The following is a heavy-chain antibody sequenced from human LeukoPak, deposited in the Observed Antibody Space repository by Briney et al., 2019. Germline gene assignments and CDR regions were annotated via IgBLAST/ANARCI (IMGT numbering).Heavy chain of an antibody. CDR3: ASAYRGRSAYAFGN. CDR1: GYTFSHQY. V-gene: IGHV3-72*01. D-gene: IGHD1-26*01. J-gene: IGHJ3*02. Sequence: GGSLRLSCVGSGYTFSHQYMDSVRQAPGKGLQWVGRTGNKGSHYTTEYAASVKGRFTISRDDSKNSLYLQMNSLKTEEQALYYCASAYRGRSAYAFGNWGQGTMVTVSS. CDR2: TGNKGSHYTT.